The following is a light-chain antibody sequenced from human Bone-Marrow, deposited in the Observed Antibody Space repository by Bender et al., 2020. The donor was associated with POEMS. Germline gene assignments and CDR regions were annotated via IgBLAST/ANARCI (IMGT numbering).Light chain of an antibody. Sequence: QSALTQPASVSGSPGQSITISCTGTSSDVGSYNLVSWYQQHPGKAPKLIIYEGSKRPSGVSNRFSGSKSGNMASLTISGLQADDEADYSCCSYAGTYTLLFGGGTRLTVL. J-gene: IGLJ2*01. CDR3: CSYAGTYTLL. CDR2: EGS. V-gene: IGLV2-23*01. CDR1: SSDVGSYNL.